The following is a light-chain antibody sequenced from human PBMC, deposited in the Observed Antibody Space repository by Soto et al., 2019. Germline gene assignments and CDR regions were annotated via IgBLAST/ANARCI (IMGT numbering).Light chain of an antibody. J-gene: IGLJ3*02. V-gene: IGLV2-14*01. Sequence: QSALTQPASVSGSPGQSITISCTGTSSDIGGYKFVSWYQQHPGKVPKLMIFEVSNRPSGVSNRFSGSKSGNMASLTISGLQADDEADYYCASYTTSSTVMFGGGTKVTVL. CDR2: EVS. CDR1: SSDIGGYKF. CDR3: ASYTTSSTVM.